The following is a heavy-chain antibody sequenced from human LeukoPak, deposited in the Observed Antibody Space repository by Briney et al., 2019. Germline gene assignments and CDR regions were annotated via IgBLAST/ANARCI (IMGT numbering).Heavy chain of an antibody. V-gene: IGHV4-39*02. Sequence: SETLSLTCSVSGASFSSSPYYWGWIRQPPGKGLEWIGSFYYGGTTYYNPSLKSRITMSVDTSENQFSLKLSSVTAADTAVYYCARDLENYYDSSGYYTWYFDYWGQGTLVTVSS. J-gene: IGHJ4*02. D-gene: IGHD3-22*01. CDR2: FYYGGTT. CDR1: GASFSSSPYY. CDR3: ARDLENYYDSSGYYTWYFDY.